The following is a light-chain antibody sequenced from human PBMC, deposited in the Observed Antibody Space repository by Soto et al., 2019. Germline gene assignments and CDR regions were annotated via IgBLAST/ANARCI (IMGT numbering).Light chain of an antibody. V-gene: IGKV3-20*01. J-gene: IGKJ4*01. CDR2: SVS. Sequence: IVLTQSPGIQSLSPGERATLSCRASQNVNNNYLAWYQQRPGQAPRLLIYSVSSRATGIPDRFSGSGSGTVFTLTIGRLEPEDFAVYYYQEYAGSVTFGGGTKVDIK. CDR1: QNVNNNY. CDR3: QEYAGSVT.